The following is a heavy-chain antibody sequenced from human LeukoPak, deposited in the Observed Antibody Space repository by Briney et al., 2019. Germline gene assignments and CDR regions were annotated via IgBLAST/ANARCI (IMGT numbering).Heavy chain of an antibody. CDR1: GYTFTSYY. D-gene: IGHD6-6*01. V-gene: IGHV1-46*01. CDR2: INPSGGST. CDR3: ARFVAARTNWFDP. Sequence: ASVKVSFKASGYTFTSYYMHWVRQAPGQGLEWMGIINPSGGSTSYAQKFQGRVTMTRDMSTSTVYMELSSLRSDDTAVYYCARFVAARTNWFDPWGQGTLVTVSS. J-gene: IGHJ5*02.